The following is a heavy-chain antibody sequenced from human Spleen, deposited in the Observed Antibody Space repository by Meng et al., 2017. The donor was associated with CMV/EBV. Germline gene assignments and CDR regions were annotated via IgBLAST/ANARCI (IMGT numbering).Heavy chain of an antibody. D-gene: IGHD2-15*01. CDR2: IRYDGTTK. CDR3: ARVRRNGGLDY. Sequence: GGSLRLSCAASGLTFSDFGMNWVRQAPGKGLEWVAFIRYDGTTKYYADSVKGRFTISRDKSKNLVYLQMNSLGPEDTAVYYCARVRRNGGLDYWGQGTLVTVSS. J-gene: IGHJ4*02. CDR1: GLTFSDFG. V-gene: IGHV3-30*02.